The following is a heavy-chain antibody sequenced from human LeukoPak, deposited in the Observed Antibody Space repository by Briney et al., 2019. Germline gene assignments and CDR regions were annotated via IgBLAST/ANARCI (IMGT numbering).Heavy chain of an antibody. D-gene: IGHD5-18*01. CDR2: MNPNSGNT. J-gene: IGHJ4*02. V-gene: IGHV1-8*01. Sequence: GASVKVSCKASGYTFTSYDINWVRQATGQGLEWMGWMNPNSGNTGYAQKFQGRVTMTRNTSISTAYMELSSLRSEDTAVYYCAKDVDTARYFDYWGQGTLVTVSS. CDR1: GYTFTSYD. CDR3: AKDVDTARYFDY.